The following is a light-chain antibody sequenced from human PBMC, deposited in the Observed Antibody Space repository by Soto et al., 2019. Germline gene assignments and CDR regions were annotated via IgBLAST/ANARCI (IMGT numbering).Light chain of an antibody. Sequence: DIQMTQSPSTLSASVGDRVTITCRASQSIGSWLAWYQQKPGKAPNLLIYMASGLESGVPSRFSGSGSGTEFTLTISSLQPDDFATYYCQQYDSYSRRAFGQGTKVEIK. J-gene: IGKJ1*01. CDR1: QSIGSW. CDR2: MAS. CDR3: QQYDSYSRRA. V-gene: IGKV1-5*03.